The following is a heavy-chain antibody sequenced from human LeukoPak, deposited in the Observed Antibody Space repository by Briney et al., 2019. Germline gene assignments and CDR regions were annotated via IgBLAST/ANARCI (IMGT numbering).Heavy chain of an antibody. CDR3: TRRVDSSGYYGIDY. D-gene: IGHD3-22*01. Sequence: GGSLRLSCAASGFTFSGSAMHWVRQASGKGLEWVGRIRSKANSYATAYAASVKGSFTISRDDSKNTAYLQMNSLKTEDTGVYYCTRRVDSSGYYGIDYWGQGTLVTVSS. CDR2: IRSKANSYAT. J-gene: IGHJ4*02. CDR1: GFTFSGSA. V-gene: IGHV3-73*01.